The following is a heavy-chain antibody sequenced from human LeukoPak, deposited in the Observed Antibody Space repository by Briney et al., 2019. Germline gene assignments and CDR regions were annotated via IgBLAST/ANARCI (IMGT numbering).Heavy chain of an antibody. D-gene: IGHD3-16*02. CDR2: MNPNSGNT. CDR1: GYTFTSYD. CDR3: ARVGTYDYVWGSYRYRSDAFDI. J-gene: IGHJ3*02. V-gene: IGHV1-8*01. Sequence: ASVKVSCKASGYTFTSYDINWVRQATGQGLEWMGWMNPNSGNTGYAQKFQGRVNMTRNTSISTAYMELSSLRSEDTAVYYCARVGTYDYVWGSYRYRSDAFDIWGQGTVVTVSS.